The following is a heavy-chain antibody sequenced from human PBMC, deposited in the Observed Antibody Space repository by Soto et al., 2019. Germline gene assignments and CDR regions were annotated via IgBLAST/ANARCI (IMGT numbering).Heavy chain of an antibody. V-gene: IGHV4-30-4*01. CDR1: GGSISSGDYY. CDR3: ARGYCTNGVCYPPDP. J-gene: IGHJ5*02. CDR2: IYYSGST. D-gene: IGHD2-8*01. Sequence: SETLSLTCTVSGGSISSGDYYWSWIRQPPGKGLEWIGYIYYSGSTYYSPSLKSRVTISVDTSKNQFSLKLSSVTAADTAVYYCARGYCTNGVCYPPDPWGQGTLVTVSS.